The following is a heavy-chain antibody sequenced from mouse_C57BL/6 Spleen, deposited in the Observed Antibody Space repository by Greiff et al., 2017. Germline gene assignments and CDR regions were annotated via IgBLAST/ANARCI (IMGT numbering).Heavy chain of an antibody. V-gene: IGHV1-39*01. CDR1: GYSFTDYN. Sequence: EVKLQESGPELVKPGASVKISCKASGYSFTDYNMNWVKQSNGKSLEWIGVINPNYGTTSYNQKFKGKATLTVDQSSSTAYMQLNSLTSEDSAVYYCARSGDYDKAWFAYWGQGTLVTVAA. J-gene: IGHJ3*01. D-gene: IGHD2-4*01. CDR2: INPNYGTT. CDR3: ARSGDYDKAWFAY.